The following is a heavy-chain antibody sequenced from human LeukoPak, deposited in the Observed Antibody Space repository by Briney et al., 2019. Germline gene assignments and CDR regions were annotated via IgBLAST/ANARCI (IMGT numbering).Heavy chain of an antibody. CDR1: GFTFTKYW. J-gene: IGHJ4*02. CDR3: ALDPSRFLEWLWDY. CDR2: IKQDGSEK. V-gene: IGHV3-7*01. D-gene: IGHD3-3*01. Sequence: GDSLRLSCAASGFTFTKYWMTWVRQAPGKGLEWVANIKQDGSEKYYVDSVKGRFTISRDNAKNSLYLQMNSLRAEDTAVYYCALDPSRFLEWLWDYWGQGTLVTVSS.